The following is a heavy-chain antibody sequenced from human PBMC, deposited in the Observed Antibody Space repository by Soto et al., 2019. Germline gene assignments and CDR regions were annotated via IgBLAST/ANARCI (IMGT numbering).Heavy chain of an antibody. J-gene: IGHJ3*02. CDR2: IYYSGST. CDR1: GGSINSGDYY. D-gene: IGHD3-22*01. V-gene: IGHV4-30-4*08. CDR3: ATVPTYYYDRSGYANAFDM. Sequence: SETLSLTCTVSGGSINSGDYYWSWIRQPPGKGLEWIGYIYYSGSTYHNPSLKSRINISVDTSKNQFSLKLSSVTAADTAVYYCATVPTYYYDRSGYANAFDMWGQGTMVTVS.